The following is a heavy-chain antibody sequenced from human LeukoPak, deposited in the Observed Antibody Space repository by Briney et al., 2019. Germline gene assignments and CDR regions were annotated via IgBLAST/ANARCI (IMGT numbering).Heavy chain of an antibody. V-gene: IGHV3-23*01. CDR1: GFTFSSYS. D-gene: IGHD5-12*01. CDR2: ISGSGGST. CDR3: AKDGYSGYGYFDY. Sequence: GGSLRLSCAASGFTFSSYSMNWVRQAPGKGLEWVSAISGSGGSTYYADSVKGRFTISRDNSKNTLYLQMNSLRAEDTAVYYCAKDGYSGYGYFDYWGQGTLVTVSS. J-gene: IGHJ4*02.